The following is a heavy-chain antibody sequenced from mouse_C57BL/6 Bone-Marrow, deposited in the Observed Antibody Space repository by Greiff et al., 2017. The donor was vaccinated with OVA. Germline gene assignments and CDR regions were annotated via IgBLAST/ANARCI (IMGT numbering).Heavy chain of an antibody. CDR3: TRRRGSSLHWYFDV. CDR2: IYPGNSDT. J-gene: IGHJ1*03. Sequence: EVMLVESGPVLARPGASVKMSCKTSGYTFTSYWMHWVKQRPGQGLEWIGAIYPGNSDTSYNQKFKGKAKLTAVTSASTAYMELSSLTNEDSAVYYCTRRRGSSLHWYFDVWGTGTTVTVSS. D-gene: IGHD1-1*01. CDR1: GYTFTSYW. V-gene: IGHV1-5*01.